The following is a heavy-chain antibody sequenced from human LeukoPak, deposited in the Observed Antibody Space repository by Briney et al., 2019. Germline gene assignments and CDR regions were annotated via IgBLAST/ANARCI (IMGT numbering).Heavy chain of an antibody. J-gene: IGHJ4*02. CDR1: GYTFSYFG. Sequence: ASVKVSCKASGYTFSYFGINWVRQAPGQGLEWMGWISGYNGNTNYAQKSEGRLTLTTDTATSTVYMKLRNLRSDDTAVYFCARGLDAAAGLANFDYWGQGTLITVSS. V-gene: IGHV1-18*01. CDR2: ISGYNGNT. CDR3: ARGLDAAAGLANFDY. D-gene: IGHD6-25*01.